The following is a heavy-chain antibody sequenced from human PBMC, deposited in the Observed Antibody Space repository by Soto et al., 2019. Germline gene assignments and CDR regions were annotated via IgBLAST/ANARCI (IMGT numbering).Heavy chain of an antibody. CDR1: GGSISSGDYY. Sequence: QVQLQESGPGLVKPSQTLSLTCTVSGGSISSGDYYWSWIRQPPGQGLAWIGYIYYSGRTYYNPSLKSRVTITVDPPKNRFPLKLSAVTAADTAVYYCAGEEMNHDDGDPGQFDYWGQGTLVTVSS. CDR3: AGEEMNHDDGDPGQFDY. J-gene: IGHJ4*02. D-gene: IGHD4-17*01. CDR2: IYYSGRT. V-gene: IGHV4-30-4*01.